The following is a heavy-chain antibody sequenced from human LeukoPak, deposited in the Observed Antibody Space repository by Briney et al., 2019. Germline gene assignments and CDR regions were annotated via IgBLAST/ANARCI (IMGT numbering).Heavy chain of an antibody. D-gene: IGHD3-22*01. Sequence: GGSLRLSCAASGFTFSSYSMNWVRQAPGKGLGWVSSISSSSSYIYYADSVKGRFTISRDNAKNSLYLQMNSLRAEDTAVYYCARARGPDDSSGYLDYWGQGTLVTVSS. V-gene: IGHV3-21*01. J-gene: IGHJ4*02. CDR2: ISSSSSYI. CDR3: ARARGPDDSSGYLDY. CDR1: GFTFSSYS.